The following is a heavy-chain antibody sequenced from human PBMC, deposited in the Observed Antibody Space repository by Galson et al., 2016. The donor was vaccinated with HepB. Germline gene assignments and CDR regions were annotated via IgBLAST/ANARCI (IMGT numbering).Heavy chain of an antibody. D-gene: IGHD6-6*01. Sequence: SLRLSCAASGFTFSNFAMSWVRQAPGKGLEWVSAIGGGGGSPSYADSVKGRFTISRDNSKNTLYLEMNSLRAEDTAVYYCVKGWNTGSSQGHYWGQGTLVTAPS. CDR2: IGGGGGSP. CDR3: VKGWNTGSSQGHY. CDR1: GFTFSNFA. V-gene: IGHV3-23*01. J-gene: IGHJ4*02.